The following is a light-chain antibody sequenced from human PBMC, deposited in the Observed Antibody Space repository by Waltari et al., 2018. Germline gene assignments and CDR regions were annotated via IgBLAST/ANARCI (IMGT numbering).Light chain of an antibody. CDR2: GAS. J-gene: IGKJ1*01. CDR3: HQYNNWPRT. V-gene: IGKV3-15*01. CDR1: QSVGIK. Sequence: EIVMTQSSAPLSVSPGERATLCCRAIQSVGIKLAWYQQRPGQAPRLLIYGASTRATGIPARFSGSGSGTEFTLTISSLQSEDFAVYYCHQYNNWPRTFGQGTKVEIK.